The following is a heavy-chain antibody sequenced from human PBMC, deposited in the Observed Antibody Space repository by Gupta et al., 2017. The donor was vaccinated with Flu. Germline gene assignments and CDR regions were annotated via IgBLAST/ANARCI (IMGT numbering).Heavy chain of an antibody. D-gene: IGHD2-2*02. J-gene: IGHJ3*02. Sequence: EVQLVESGGGLVQPGRSLRLSCVTSGFTFDDYAMHWVRQAPGKDLEWVSRISWNSGSLGYADSVKGRFTISRDNAKNSLYLQMNSLRAEDTALYYCVRRGGQLLYGAFEIWGQGTMVTVSS. CDR1: GFTFDDYA. CDR3: VRRGGQLLYGAFEI. V-gene: IGHV3-9*01. CDR2: ISWNSGSL.